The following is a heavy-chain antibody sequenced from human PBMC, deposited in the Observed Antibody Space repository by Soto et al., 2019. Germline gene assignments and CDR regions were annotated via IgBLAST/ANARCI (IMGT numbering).Heavy chain of an antibody. CDR1: GFTFSSYA. Sequence: QVQLVESGGGVVQPGRSLRLSCAASGFTFSSYAMHWVRQAPGKGLEWVAVISYDGSNKYYADSVKGRFTISRDNSKNTLYLQMNSLRAEDTAVYYCARESYCSGGSCYSPVLGIDVWGQGTTVTVSS. J-gene: IGHJ6*02. CDR3: ARESYCSGGSCYSPVLGIDV. D-gene: IGHD2-15*01. CDR2: ISYDGSNK. V-gene: IGHV3-30-3*01.